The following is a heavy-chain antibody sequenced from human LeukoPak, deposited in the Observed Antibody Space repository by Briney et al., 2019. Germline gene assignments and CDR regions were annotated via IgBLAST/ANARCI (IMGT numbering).Heavy chain of an antibody. J-gene: IGHJ4*02. D-gene: IGHD3-22*01. CDR3: ATPSITMIVGAFFDY. CDR2: FDPEDGET. V-gene: IGHV1-24*01. CDR1: GYTLTELS. Sequence: GASVKVSCKVSGYTLTELSMHWVRQAPGKGLEWMGGFDPEDGETIYAQKFQGRVTMTEATSTDTAYMELSSLRSEDTAVYYCATPSITMIVGAFFDYWGQGTLVTVSS.